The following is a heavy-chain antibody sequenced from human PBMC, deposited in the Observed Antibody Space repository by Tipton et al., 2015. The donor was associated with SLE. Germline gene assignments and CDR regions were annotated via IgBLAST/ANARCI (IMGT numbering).Heavy chain of an antibody. Sequence: TLSLTCSVSGYSIRSGYYWGWIRQPPGKGLEWIGTIYHSGSTYFNPPLKRRVTISVDTSKNQFSLKLSSVNAADTAVYYCARGKISWAIFVVRNYFDSWGQGTLVTVSS. D-gene: IGHD2-21*01. CDR1: GYSIRSGYY. CDR3: ARGKISWAIFVVRNYFDS. J-gene: IGHJ4*02. V-gene: IGHV4-38-2*02. CDR2: IYHSGST.